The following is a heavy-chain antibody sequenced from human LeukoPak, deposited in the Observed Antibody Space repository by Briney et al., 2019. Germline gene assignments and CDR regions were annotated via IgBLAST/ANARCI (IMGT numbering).Heavy chain of an antibody. CDR2: IDRSGDTI. J-gene: IGHJ4*02. CDR1: GFTFSSYA. V-gene: IGHV3-48*03. D-gene: IGHD3-10*01. Sequence: GGSLRLSCAASGFTFSSYAMHWVRQAPGKGLEWLSYIDRSGDTIQYADSVKGRFTISRDNTKDSVYLQMNGLRVEDTAVYYCARDRGAWWGQGTLVTVSS. CDR3: ARDRGAW.